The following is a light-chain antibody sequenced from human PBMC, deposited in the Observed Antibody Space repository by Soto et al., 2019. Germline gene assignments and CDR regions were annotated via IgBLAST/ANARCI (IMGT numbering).Light chain of an antibody. Sequence: SALTQPASVSGSPGQSITLSCTGTSSDVGSYNLVSWYQQHPGKAPKLMIYEGSKRPSGVSNRFSGSKSGNTASLTISGLQAEDEADYYCCSYAGSSTHVVFGGGTKVTVL. J-gene: IGLJ2*01. CDR1: SSDVGSYNL. V-gene: IGLV2-23*01. CDR3: CSYAGSSTHVV. CDR2: EGS.